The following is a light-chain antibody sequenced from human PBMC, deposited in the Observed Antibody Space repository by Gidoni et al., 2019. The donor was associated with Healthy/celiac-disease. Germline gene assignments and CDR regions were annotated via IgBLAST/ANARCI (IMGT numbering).Light chain of an antibody. V-gene: IGKV3-20*01. Sequence: EIVVTPSPGTLSLSPGERATLSCRASQSVSSSYLAWYQQKPGQAPRLLIYGASSRATGIPDRFSGSGSGTDFTLTISRLEPEDFAVYYCQQYGSSRTFGGGTKVEIK. CDR1: QSVSSSY. CDR2: GAS. J-gene: IGKJ4*01. CDR3: QQYGSSRT.